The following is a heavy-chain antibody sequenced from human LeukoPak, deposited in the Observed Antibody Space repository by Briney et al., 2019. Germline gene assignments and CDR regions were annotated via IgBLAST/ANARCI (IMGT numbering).Heavy chain of an antibody. V-gene: IGHV3-11*01. J-gene: IGHJ4*02. CDR1: GFTFSDYY. CDR2: ISSSGSTI. D-gene: IGHD3-10*01. Sequence: GGSLRLSCAASGFTFSDYYMSWIRQAPGKGLEWVSYISSSGSTIYYADSVKGRFTISRDNAKNSLYLQMNSLRAEDTAVYYCAKDTEGATMVRGVIIGLFDYWGQGTLVTVSS. CDR3: AKDTEGATMVRGVIIGLFDY.